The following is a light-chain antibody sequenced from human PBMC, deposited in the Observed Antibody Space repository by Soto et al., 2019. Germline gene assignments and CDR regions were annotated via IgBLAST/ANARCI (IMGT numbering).Light chain of an antibody. CDR2: EVT. CDR1: SSDVGGYNF. J-gene: IGLJ2*01. V-gene: IGLV2-8*01. Sequence: QSVLTQPPSASGSPGQSVTISCTGTSSDVGGYNFVSWYQQHPGKAPKLIIYEVTKRPSGVPDRFSGSKSGNTASLTVSGLQAEDEGDYYCSSHGGINNVLFGGGTKLTV. CDR3: SSHGGINNVL.